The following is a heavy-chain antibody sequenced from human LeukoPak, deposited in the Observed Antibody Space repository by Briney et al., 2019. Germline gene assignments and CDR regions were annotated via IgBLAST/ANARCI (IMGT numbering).Heavy chain of an antibody. Sequence: PSETLSLTCTVSGGSISSNYWSWIRQPPGKGLEWIGDIYTSGSTNYNPSLKSRVTISVDTSKNQFSLKLSSVTAADTAVYYCARHVGGPDLRNSSWYYYNILGVGAGYYYYYIDVWGKGTTVTVSS. V-gene: IGHV4-4*09. CDR2: IYTSGST. D-gene: IGHD6-13*01. CDR3: ARHVGGPDLRNSSWYYYNILGVGAGYYYYYIDV. J-gene: IGHJ6*03. CDR1: GGSISSNY.